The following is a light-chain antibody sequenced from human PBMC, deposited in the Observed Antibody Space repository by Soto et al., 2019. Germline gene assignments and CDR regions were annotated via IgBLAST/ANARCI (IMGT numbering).Light chain of an antibody. CDR2: EVA. Sequence: QSVLTQPASVSASPGQSITISCTGTSSDVGSYDYVSWFQQHPGKAPQVLIYEVADRPSGVSDRFSGSKSGNTASLTISGLQTEDEGDYYCSSFTSSNTWVFGGGTKVTVL. J-gene: IGLJ3*02. V-gene: IGLV2-14*01. CDR3: SSFTSSNTWV. CDR1: SSDVGSYDY.